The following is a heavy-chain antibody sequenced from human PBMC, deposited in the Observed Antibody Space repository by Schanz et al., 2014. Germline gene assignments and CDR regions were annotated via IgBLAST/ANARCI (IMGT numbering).Heavy chain of an antibody. CDR1: GGTFSTYT. Sequence: QVQLVQSGAEVKKPGSSVKVSCKASGGTFSTYTINWVRQAPGQGLEWMGRIIPILGIANYAQKFQGRVTITADRSTSTAYMELSSLRSEDTAVYYCARDQSPYTNSSDVRYFDYWGQGSLVTVSS. CDR2: IIPILGIA. J-gene: IGHJ4*02. V-gene: IGHV1-69*08. D-gene: IGHD6-6*01. CDR3: ARDQSPYTNSSDVRYFDY.